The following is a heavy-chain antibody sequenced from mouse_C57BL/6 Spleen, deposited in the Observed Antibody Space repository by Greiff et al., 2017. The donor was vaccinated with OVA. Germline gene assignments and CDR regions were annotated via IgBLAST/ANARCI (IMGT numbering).Heavy chain of an antibody. J-gene: IGHJ4*01. D-gene: IGHD2-3*01. V-gene: IGHV5-17*01. Sequence: DVKLVESGGGLVKPGGSLNLSCAASGFTFSDYGMHWVRQAPEKGMEWVAYISSGSSTIYYADTVKGRFTISRDNAKNTLFLQMTSLRSEDTAMYYCARGDGYYDDYAMDYWGQGTSVTVSS. CDR2: ISSGSSTI. CDR1: GFTFSDYG. CDR3: ARGDGYYDDYAMDY.